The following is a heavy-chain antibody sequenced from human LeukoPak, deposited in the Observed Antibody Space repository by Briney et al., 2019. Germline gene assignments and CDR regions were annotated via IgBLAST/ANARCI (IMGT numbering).Heavy chain of an antibody. CDR3: AHRRTDTHYYDSSGYSFDY. CDR2: IYWNDDK. V-gene: IGHV2-5*01. J-gene: IGHJ4*02. Sequence: KESGPTLVKPTQTLTLTCTFSGFSLSTSGVGVGWIRQPPGKALEWLALIYWNDDKRYSPSLKSRLTITKDTSKNQVVLTMTNMDPVDTATYYCAHRRTDTHYYDSSGYSFDYWGQGTLVTVSS. CDR1: GFSLSTSGVG. D-gene: IGHD3-22*01.